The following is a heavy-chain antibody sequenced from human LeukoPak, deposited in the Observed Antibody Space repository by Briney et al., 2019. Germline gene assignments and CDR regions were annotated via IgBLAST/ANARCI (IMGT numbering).Heavy chain of an antibody. CDR2: IKQDGSHS. Sequence: GGSLRLSCATSGFTFSDYWMAWVRQAPGKGVEWVANIKQDGSHSYYVDSVRGRFTISRDNAKSSLFLQMNSLRVEDTAVYYCANLWEMGYWGQGTLVTVSS. CDR3: ANLWEMGY. V-gene: IGHV3-7*01. D-gene: IGHD5-24*01. J-gene: IGHJ4*02. CDR1: GFTFSDYW.